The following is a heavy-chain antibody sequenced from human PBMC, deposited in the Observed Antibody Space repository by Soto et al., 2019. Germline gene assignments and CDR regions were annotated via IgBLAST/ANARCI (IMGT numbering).Heavy chain of an antibody. V-gene: IGHV4-59*12. CDR3: ASALGGH. Sequence: TLSLTCTVSGGSISSYYWSWIRQPPGKGLEWIGYIYYSGSTNYNPSLKSRVTISVDTSRDQFSLNLSSVTAADTAMYYCASALGGHWGQGILVTVSS. D-gene: IGHD3-16*01. J-gene: IGHJ4*02. CDR2: IYYSGST. CDR1: GGSISSYY.